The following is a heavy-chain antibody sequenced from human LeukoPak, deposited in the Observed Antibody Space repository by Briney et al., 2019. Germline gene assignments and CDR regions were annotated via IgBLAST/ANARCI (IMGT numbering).Heavy chain of an antibody. Sequence: SVKVSCKASGGTFSSYAISWVRQAPGQGLEWMGGVIPIFGTANYAQKFQGRVTITADKSTSTAYMELSSLRSEDTAVYYCARGSSGWHGAFDIWGQGTMVTVSS. CDR2: VIPIFGTA. J-gene: IGHJ3*02. CDR3: ARGSSGWHGAFDI. CDR1: GGTFSSYA. V-gene: IGHV1-69*06. D-gene: IGHD6-19*01.